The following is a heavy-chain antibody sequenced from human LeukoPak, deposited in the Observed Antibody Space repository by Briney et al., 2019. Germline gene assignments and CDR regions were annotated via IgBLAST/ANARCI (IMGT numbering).Heavy chain of an antibody. J-gene: IGHJ4*02. CDR1: GFTFSSYA. CDR3: ARDLWWEGGADPPY. CDR2: ISYDGSNK. Sequence: QPGRSLRLSCAASGFTFSSYAMHWVRQAPGKGLEWVAVISYDGSNKYYADSVKGRFTISRDNSKNTLYLQMNSLRAEDTAVYYCARDLWWEGGADPPYWGQGTLVTASS. D-gene: IGHD1-26*01. V-gene: IGHV3-30-3*01.